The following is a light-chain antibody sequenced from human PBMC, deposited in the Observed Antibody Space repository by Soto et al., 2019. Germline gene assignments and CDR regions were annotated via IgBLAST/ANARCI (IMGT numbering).Light chain of an antibody. Sequence: DIQTTQSPSSLSASIGDRVTITCQASQDIRNNLNWYQQKPGEAPKLLIYDVSSLETGVPSRFSGSGSGTDFSFTISSLQPEDIGTYYCQQFESLPLFGGGTKVDIK. CDR1: QDIRNN. CDR3: QQFESLPL. CDR2: DVS. J-gene: IGKJ4*01. V-gene: IGKV1-33*01.